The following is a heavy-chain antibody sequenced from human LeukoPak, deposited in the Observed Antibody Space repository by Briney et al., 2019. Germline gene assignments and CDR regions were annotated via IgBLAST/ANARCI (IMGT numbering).Heavy chain of an antibody. CDR1: GFTFASYA. CDR2: VSGSGHST. CDR3: AELGITMIGGV. V-gene: IGHV3-23*01. J-gene: IGHJ6*04. D-gene: IGHD3-10*02. Sequence: GGSLRLSCAASGFTFASYAMAWVRQAPGKGLEWASTVSGSGHSTFYADSVKGRFTISRDNAKNSLYLQMNSLRAEDTAVYYCAELGITMIGGVWGKGTTVTISS.